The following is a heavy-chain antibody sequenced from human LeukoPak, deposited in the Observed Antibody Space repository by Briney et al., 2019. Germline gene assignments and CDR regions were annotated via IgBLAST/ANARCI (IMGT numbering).Heavy chain of an antibody. V-gene: IGHV4-4*07. CDR3: ARQPPQYYGMDV. D-gene: IGHD1-14*01. J-gene: IGHJ6*02. CDR2: IYTSGST. Sequence: PSETLSLTCTVSGGSFSNYYWSWIQQPTGKGLEWIGRIYTSGSTNYNPSVKSRVTMSVDTSNNQFSLKLTSVTAADTAVYYCARQPPQYYGMDVWGQGTTVTVSS. CDR1: GGSFSNYY.